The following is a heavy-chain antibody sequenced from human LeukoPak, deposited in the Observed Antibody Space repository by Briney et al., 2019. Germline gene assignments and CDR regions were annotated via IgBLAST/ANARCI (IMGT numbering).Heavy chain of an antibody. CDR2: IKQDGSEK. CDR1: GFTFSSYA. D-gene: IGHD5-12*01. Sequence: GGSLRLSCAASGFTFSSYAMSWVRQAPGKGLEWVANIKQDGSEKNYVDSVKGRFTISRDNAKNSLILQMNSLRDEDTAVYYCARGVLAPFDSWGQGTLVSVSS. J-gene: IGHJ4*02. CDR3: ARGVLAPFDS. V-gene: IGHV3-7*01.